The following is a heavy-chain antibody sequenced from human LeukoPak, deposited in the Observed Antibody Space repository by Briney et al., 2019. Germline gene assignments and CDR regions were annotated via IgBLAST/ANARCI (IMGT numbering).Heavy chain of an antibody. CDR1: GGSISSGDYY. V-gene: IGHV4-39*07. Sequence: PSETLSPTCTVSGGSISSGDYYWSWIRQPPGKGLEWTGEINHSGSTNYNPSLKSRVTISVDTSKNQFSLKLSSVTAADTAVYYCARGKYCSGGSCIRGYSYGYHYWGQGTLVTVSS. CDR3: ARGKYCSGGSCIRGYSYGYHY. J-gene: IGHJ4*02. CDR2: INHSGST. D-gene: IGHD2-15*01.